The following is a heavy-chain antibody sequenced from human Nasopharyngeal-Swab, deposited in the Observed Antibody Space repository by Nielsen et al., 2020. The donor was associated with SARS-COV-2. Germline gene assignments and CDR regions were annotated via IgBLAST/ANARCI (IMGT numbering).Heavy chain of an antibody. V-gene: IGHV3-30*18. CDR2: ISYDGSNK. CDR1: GFTFSSYG. D-gene: IGHD3-3*01. Sequence: GGSLRLSCAASGFTFSSYGMHWVRQAPGKGLEWVAVISYDGSNKSYADSVKGRFTISRDNSKNTLYLQMNSLRAEDTAVYYCAKDEAYYDFWSGYYAYYYMDVWGKGTTVTVSS. J-gene: IGHJ6*03. CDR3: AKDEAYYDFWSGYYAYYYMDV.